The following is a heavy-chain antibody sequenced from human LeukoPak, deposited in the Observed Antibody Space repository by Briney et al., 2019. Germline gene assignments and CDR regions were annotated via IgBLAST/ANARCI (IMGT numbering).Heavy chain of an antibody. CDR1: DASVTTYS. Sequence: PSETLSLTCTVSDASVTTYSWSWLRQPAGKGLEWIGRVYSSGATKYNPSLKSRVTISADTSKNQFSLKLPSVTAADTAVYYCARDHYGSGSYKAYFDYWGNGIQVTVS. D-gene: IGHD3-10*01. CDR3: ARDHYGSGSYKAYFDY. CDR2: VYSSGAT. J-gene: IGHJ4*01. V-gene: IGHV4-4*07.